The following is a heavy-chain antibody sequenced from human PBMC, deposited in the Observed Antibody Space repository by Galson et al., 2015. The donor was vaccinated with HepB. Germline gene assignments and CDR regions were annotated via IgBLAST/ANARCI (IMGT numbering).Heavy chain of an antibody. CDR1: GFTFSSYG. J-gene: IGHJ4*02. D-gene: IGHD3-22*01. V-gene: IGHV3-30*03. CDR2: ISYDGSNK. Sequence: SLRLSCAASGFTFSSYGMHWVRQAPGKGLEWVAVISYDGSNKYYADSVKGRFTISRDNSKNTLYLQMNSLRAEDTAVYYCASEDSSGYYYWGQGTLVTVSS. CDR3: ASEDSSGYYY.